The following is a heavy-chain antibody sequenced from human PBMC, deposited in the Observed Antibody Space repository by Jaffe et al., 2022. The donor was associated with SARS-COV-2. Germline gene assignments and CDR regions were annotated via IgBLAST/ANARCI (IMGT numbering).Heavy chain of an antibody. CDR2: ISSSGTTT. CDR3: AKSSSTDYYYYFGS. V-gene: IGHV3-23*04. CDR1: GFSFSSYA. Sequence: EVQLVESGGGLVQPGGSLRLSCAASGFSFSSYAMSWVRQAPGRGLEWVSGISSSGTTTYYADSVKGRFTISRDNSKSTLSLQMDSLRAEDTAVYHCAKSSSTDYYYYFGSWGQGTLVTVSS. J-gene: IGHJ4*02. D-gene: IGHD3-9*01.